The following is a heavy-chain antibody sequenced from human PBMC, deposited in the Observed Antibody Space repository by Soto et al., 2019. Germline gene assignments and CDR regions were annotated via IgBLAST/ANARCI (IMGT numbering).Heavy chain of an antibody. J-gene: IGHJ3*02. Sequence: GSLRLSCAASGFTFISYGMHWVRRAPGTGLEWVAVISYDGSNKYYADSVKGRFTISRDNSKNTLYLQMNSLRAEDTAVYYCANAMVVVTAISGGGGFDKWGQGTLVTVSS. D-gene: IGHD2-21*02. V-gene: IGHV3-30*18. CDR1: GFTFISYG. CDR2: ISYDGSNK. CDR3: ANAMVVVTAISGGGGFDK.